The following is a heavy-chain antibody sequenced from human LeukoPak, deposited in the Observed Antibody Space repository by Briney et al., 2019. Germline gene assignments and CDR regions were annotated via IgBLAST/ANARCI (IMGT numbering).Heavy chain of an antibody. Sequence: GGSLRLSCAASGFTFSSYAMSWVRQAPGKGLEWVSTINYNGASTYYADSVKGRFTISRDNANNSVFLQMNSLRAEDTAVYYCARFLASWDRYYMDVWGKGTTVSVSS. J-gene: IGHJ6*03. CDR2: INYNGAST. D-gene: IGHD2-2*01. CDR1: GFTFSSYA. CDR3: ARFLASWDRYYMDV. V-gene: IGHV3-23*01.